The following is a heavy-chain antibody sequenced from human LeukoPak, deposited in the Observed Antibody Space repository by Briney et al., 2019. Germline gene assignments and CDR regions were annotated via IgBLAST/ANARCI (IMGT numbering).Heavy chain of an antibody. Sequence: GGSLRLSCAASGFTFSCHGMHWLRQAPGKGLEWVTFMSYDGRNKYYGDSVKGRFTISRDNSKSTLYLQMNSLTTEDSAVYFCAAEEFQVSHAFDIWGQGTMVIVSS. CDR1: GFTFSCHG. D-gene: IGHD3-10*01. V-gene: IGHV3-30*19. J-gene: IGHJ3*02. CDR2: MSYDGRNK. CDR3: AAEEFQVSHAFDI.